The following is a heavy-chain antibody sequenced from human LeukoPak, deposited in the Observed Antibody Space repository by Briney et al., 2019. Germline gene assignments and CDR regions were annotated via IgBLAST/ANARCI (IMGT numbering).Heavy chain of an antibody. CDR2: INPNSGGT. Sequence: ASVKVSCKASGYTFTGYYMHWVRQAPGQGLEWMGWINPNSGGTNYAQKFQGRATMTRDTSISTAYMELSRLRSDDTAVYYCARGPQKYYYDSSGYYHTDFDYWGQGTLVTVSS. CDR3: ARGPQKYYYDSSGYYHTDFDY. V-gene: IGHV1-2*02. D-gene: IGHD3-22*01. CDR1: GYTFTGYY. J-gene: IGHJ4*02.